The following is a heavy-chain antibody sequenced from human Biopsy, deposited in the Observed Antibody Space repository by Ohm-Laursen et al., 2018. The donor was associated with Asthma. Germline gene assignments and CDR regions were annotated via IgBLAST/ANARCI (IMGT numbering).Heavy chain of an antibody. D-gene: IGHD5-12*01. CDR1: GGTFGNYA. V-gene: IGHV1-69*13. CDR2: LIPVLGTP. CDR3: ARGYSGSDRIVYYYSGLEV. Sequence: GASVKVSCKASGGTFGNYAISWVRQAPGQGLEWMGGLIPVLGTPDHVQMFEGRVTITADESTSTAYMELSSLSSEDTAVYYCARGYSGSDRIVYYYSGLEVWGQGTTVTVSS. J-gene: IGHJ6*02.